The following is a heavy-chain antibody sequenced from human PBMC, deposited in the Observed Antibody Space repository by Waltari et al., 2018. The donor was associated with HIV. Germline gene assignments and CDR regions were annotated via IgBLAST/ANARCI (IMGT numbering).Heavy chain of an antibody. CDR1: GFTFDDYA. CDR2: ISWNSGSI. D-gene: IGHD3-22*01. J-gene: IGHJ4*02. Sequence: EVQLVESGGGLVQPGRSLRLSCAASGFTFDDYAMHWVRQAPGKGLEWGSGISWNSGSIGYADSVKGRFTISRDNAKNSLYLQMNSLRAEDTALYYCAKGRSGYYLDYWGQGTLVTVSS. CDR3: AKGRSGYYLDY. V-gene: IGHV3-9*01.